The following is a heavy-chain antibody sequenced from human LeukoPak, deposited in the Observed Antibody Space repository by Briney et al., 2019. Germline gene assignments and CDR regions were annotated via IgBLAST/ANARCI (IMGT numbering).Heavy chain of an antibody. J-gene: IGHJ4*02. Sequence: SETLSLTCTVSGDSISTYYWSWIRQPPGKGLEWIEYIHYSGSTDYNPSLKSRVTISVDTSKNQFSLKLSSVTAADTAVYYCARVGGSDYVWGSYREPFFDYWGQGTLVTVSS. CDR3: ARVGGSDYVWGSYREPFFDY. CDR1: GDSISTYY. D-gene: IGHD3-16*02. V-gene: IGHV4-59*01. CDR2: IHYSGST.